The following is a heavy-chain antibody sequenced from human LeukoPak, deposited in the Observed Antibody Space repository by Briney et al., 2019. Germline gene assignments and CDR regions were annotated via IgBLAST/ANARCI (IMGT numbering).Heavy chain of an antibody. Sequence: GGSLRLSCAASGYTFSSYSMNWVRQTPGKGLEWISYIRHSGSPMYYADSVRGRFTISRDNAKRSLYLQMNSLRAEDSGVYYCVRDPHALDYWGQGTLVTVSS. CDR2: IRHSGSPM. CDR1: GYTFSSYS. J-gene: IGHJ4*02. D-gene: IGHD2-2*01. V-gene: IGHV3-48*01. CDR3: VRDPHALDY.